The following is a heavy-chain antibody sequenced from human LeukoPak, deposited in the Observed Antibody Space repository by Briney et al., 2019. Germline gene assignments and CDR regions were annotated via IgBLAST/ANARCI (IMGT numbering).Heavy chain of an antibody. CDR2: ISAYNGNT. J-gene: IGHJ5*02. V-gene: IGHV1-18*01. D-gene: IGHD3-22*01. CDR3: ARIGYYDSSGYYRGRDWFDP. Sequence: GASVTVSCKASGYTFTSYGISWVRQAPGQGLEWMGWISAYNGNTNYAQKLQGRVTMTTDTSTSTAYMELRSLRSDDTAVYYCARIGYYDSSGYYRGRDWFDPWGQGTLVTVSS. CDR1: GYTFTSYG.